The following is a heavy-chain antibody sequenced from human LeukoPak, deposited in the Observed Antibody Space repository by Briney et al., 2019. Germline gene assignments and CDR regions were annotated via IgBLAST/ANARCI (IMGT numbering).Heavy chain of an antibody. CDR3: ARDPSNTSGWYAYLDS. V-gene: IGHV3-30*03. CDR1: GFTFSSYG. Sequence: PGRSLRLSCAASGFTFSSYGMHWVRQAPGKGLEWVAVISYDGSNKYYADSVKGRFTISRDNSRNTLYLQMNSLRADDTAVYYCARDPSNTSGWYAYLDSWGQGTQVTVSS. J-gene: IGHJ4*02. D-gene: IGHD6-19*01. CDR2: ISYDGSNK.